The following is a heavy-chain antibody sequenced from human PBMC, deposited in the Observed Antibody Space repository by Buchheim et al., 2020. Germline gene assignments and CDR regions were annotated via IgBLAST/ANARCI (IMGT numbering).Heavy chain of an antibody. CDR2: ISSGSNII. Sequence: EVQLVESGGGLVQPGGSLRLSCAASGFTIRSYSMIWVRQAPGKGLEWVSFISSGSNIIYYADSVKGRFTISRDNAKNSLFLQRSSLRGEDTAVYYCARDANWNPDYWGQGTL. CDR1: GFTIRSYS. J-gene: IGHJ4*02. CDR3: ARDANWNPDY. V-gene: IGHV3-48*04. D-gene: IGHD1-20*01.